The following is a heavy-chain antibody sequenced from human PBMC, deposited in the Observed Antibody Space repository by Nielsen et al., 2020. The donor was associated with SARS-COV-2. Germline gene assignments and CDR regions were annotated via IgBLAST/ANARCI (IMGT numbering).Heavy chain of an antibody. J-gene: IGHJ4*02. CDR3: ARVGVGATTWSPRFDY. Sequence: GESLKISCAASGFTFSSYSMNWVRQAPGKGLEWVSYISSSGSTIYYADSVKGRFTISRDNAKNSLYLQMNSLRDEDTAVYYCARVGVGATTWSPRFDYWGQGTLVTVSS. CDR2: ISSSGSTI. D-gene: IGHD1-26*01. CDR1: GFTFSSYS. V-gene: IGHV3-48*02.